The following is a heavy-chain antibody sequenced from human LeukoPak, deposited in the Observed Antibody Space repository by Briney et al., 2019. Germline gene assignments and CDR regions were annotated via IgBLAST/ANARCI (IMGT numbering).Heavy chain of an antibody. V-gene: IGHV1-69*04. J-gene: IGHJ4*02. Sequence: SVKVSCKASGGTFSSYAISWVRQAPGQGLEWMGRIIPILGIANYAQKFQGRVTITADKSTSTAYMELSSLRSEDTAVYYCARVISITMVRGLDYWGQGTLVTVSS. CDR2: IIPILGIA. D-gene: IGHD3-10*01. CDR1: GGTFSSYA. CDR3: ARVISITMVRGLDY.